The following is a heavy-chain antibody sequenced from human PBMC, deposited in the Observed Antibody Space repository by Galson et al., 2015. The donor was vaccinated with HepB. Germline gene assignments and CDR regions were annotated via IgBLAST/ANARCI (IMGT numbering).Heavy chain of an antibody. CDR2: ISSSSSYT. Sequence: SLRLSCAASGFTFSDYYMSWIRQAPGKGLEWVSYISSSSSYTNYADSVKGRFTISRDNAKNSLYLQMNSLRAEDTAVYYCARNYYDSSGYNYWGQGTLVTVSS. CDR1: GFTFSDYY. CDR3: ARNYYDSSGYNY. V-gene: IGHV3-11*06. D-gene: IGHD3-22*01. J-gene: IGHJ4*02.